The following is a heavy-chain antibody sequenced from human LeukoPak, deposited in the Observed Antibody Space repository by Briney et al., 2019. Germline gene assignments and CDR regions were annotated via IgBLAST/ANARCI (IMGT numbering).Heavy chain of an antibody. J-gene: IGHJ4*02. CDR1: GFTFSSYG. V-gene: IGHV3-30*18. CDR2: ISYDGSNK. D-gene: IGHD3-22*01. CDR3: AKDRDYDSSGNFDY. Sequence: PGGSLRLSCAASGFTFSSYGMHWVRQTPGKGLEWVAVISYDGSNKYYADSVKGRFTISRDNSKNTLYLQMNSLRAEDTAVYYCAKDRDYDSSGNFDYWGQGTLVTVSS.